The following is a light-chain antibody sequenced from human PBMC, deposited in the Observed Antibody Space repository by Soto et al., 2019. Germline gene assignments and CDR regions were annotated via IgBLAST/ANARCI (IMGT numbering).Light chain of an antibody. V-gene: IGKV3-20*01. CDR2: GAS. Sequence: EIVLTQSPGTLSLSPGERAPLSCRASQSVSSNSLAWYQQKPGQAPRLLIYGASSRATGIPDRFSGSGSETDVTLTISRLEPEDFAVYYCQHYGRSPLTCGGGTKVEIK. CDR1: QSVSSNS. J-gene: IGKJ4*01. CDR3: QHYGRSPLT.